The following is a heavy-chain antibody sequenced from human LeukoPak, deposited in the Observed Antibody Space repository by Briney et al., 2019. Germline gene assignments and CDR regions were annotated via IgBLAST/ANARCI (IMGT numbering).Heavy chain of an antibody. CDR2: ISGNGDRI. Sequence: GGSLRLSCEVSGFTLSNYAMSWVRRAPGKGLEWVSAISGNGDRIYYADSVKGRFTISRDNSKNTLYLQMNRLRVEDTALYYCAKGGISLIRGSFDYWGQGTLVTVSS. J-gene: IGHJ4*02. D-gene: IGHD3-10*01. CDR3: AKGGISLIRGSFDY. CDR1: GFTLSNYA. V-gene: IGHV3-23*01.